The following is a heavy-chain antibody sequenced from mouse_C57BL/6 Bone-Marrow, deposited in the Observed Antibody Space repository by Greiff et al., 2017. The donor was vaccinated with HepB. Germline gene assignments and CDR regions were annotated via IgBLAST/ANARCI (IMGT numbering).Heavy chain of an antibody. V-gene: IGHV1-22*01. Sequence: VQLQQSGPELVKPGASVKMSCKASGYTFTDYNMHWVKQSHGKSLEWIGYINPNNGGTSYNQKFKGKATLTVNKSSSTAYMELRSLTSEDSAVYYCEGQLGYCDYWGQGTTLTVSS. J-gene: IGHJ2*01. D-gene: IGHD3-1*01. CDR2: INPNNGGT. CDR1: GYTFTDYN. CDR3: EGQLGYCDY.